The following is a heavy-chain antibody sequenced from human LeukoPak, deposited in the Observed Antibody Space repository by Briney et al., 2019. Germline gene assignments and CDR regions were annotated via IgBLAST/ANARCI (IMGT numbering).Heavy chain of an antibody. V-gene: IGHV1-8*01. Sequence: ASVTVSCKASGYTFTSYDINWVRQATGQGLEWMGWMNPNSGNTGYAQKFQGRVTMTRNTSISTAYMELGSLRSEDTAVYYCARGSKSGYGNWFDPWGQGTLVTVSS. CDR3: ARGSKSGYGNWFDP. J-gene: IGHJ5*02. CDR2: MNPNSGNT. D-gene: IGHD5-18*01. CDR1: GYTFTSYD.